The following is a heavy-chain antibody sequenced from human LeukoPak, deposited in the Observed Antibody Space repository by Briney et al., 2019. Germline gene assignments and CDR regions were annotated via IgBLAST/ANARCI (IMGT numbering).Heavy chain of an antibody. CDR2: IIPIFGTA. CDR1: GGTFSSYA. Sequence: SVKVSCKASGGTFSSYAISWVRQAPGQGLEWMGGIIPIFGTANYAQKFQGRVTITTDESTSTAYMELSSLRSEDTAVYYCARDYYDSSGYQYFDYWGQGTLVTVSS. J-gene: IGHJ4*02. CDR3: ARDYYDSSGYQYFDY. D-gene: IGHD3-22*01. V-gene: IGHV1-69*05.